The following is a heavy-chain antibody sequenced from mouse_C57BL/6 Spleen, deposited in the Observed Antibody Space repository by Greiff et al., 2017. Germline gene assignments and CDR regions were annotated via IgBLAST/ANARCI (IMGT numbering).Heavy chain of an antibody. D-gene: IGHD2-4*01. V-gene: IGHV5-4*01. Sequence: EVHLVESGGGLVKPGGSLKLSCAASGFTFSSYAMSWVRQTPAKRLEWVATISDGCSYTYYPDNVKGRFTISRDNAKNNMYMQRSHLKSEYKAMYYCARDRDDYHWYFDVWGTGTTVTVSS. CDR1: GFTFSSYA. CDR2: ISDGCSYT. CDR3: ARDRDDYHWYFDV. J-gene: IGHJ1*03.